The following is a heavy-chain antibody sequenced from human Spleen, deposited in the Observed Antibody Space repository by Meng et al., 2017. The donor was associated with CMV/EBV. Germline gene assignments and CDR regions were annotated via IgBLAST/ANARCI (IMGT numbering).Heavy chain of an antibody. CDR3: ANRLY. V-gene: IGHV3-30-3*01. Sequence: GGSLRLSCAASAFTFSSYTMHWVRQAPGKGLEWVAVISYDGTNKYYADSVKSRFTISRDNSKNMLYLQMNSLRAEDTAVYYCANRLYWGQGTLVTVSS. CDR2: ISYDGTNK. J-gene: IGHJ4*02. CDR1: AFTFSSYT.